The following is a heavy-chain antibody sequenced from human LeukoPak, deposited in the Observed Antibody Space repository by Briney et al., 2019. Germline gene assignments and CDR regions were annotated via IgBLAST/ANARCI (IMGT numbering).Heavy chain of an antibody. J-gene: IGHJ6*03. CDR2: ISSSSSYI. CDR3: ARDGPSWYSPDHYYYYYYMDV. D-gene: IGHD6-13*01. Sequence: PGGSLRLFCAASGFIFSIYSMKWVRQAPGRGLEWVSSISSSSSYIYYADSVKGRFTISRDNAKNSLYLQMNSLSAERTGVSYRARDGPSWYSPDHYYYYYYMDVWGKGTTVTVSS. V-gene: IGHV3-21*01. CDR1: GFIFSIYS.